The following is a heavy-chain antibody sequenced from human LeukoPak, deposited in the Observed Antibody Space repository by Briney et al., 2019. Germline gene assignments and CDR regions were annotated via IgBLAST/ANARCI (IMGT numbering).Heavy chain of an antibody. Sequence: PGGSLRLSCAASGFTVITNDMTWVRQAPGKGLEWVSSLSSGSDYIKYADSVKGRFTISRDNAKNSLSLQMNNLRAEDTAVYYCAREVGSGWSDYFDYWGQGTLVTVSS. J-gene: IGHJ4*02. D-gene: IGHD6-19*01. V-gene: IGHV3-21*01. CDR1: GFTVITND. CDR2: LSSGSDYI. CDR3: AREVGSGWSDYFDY.